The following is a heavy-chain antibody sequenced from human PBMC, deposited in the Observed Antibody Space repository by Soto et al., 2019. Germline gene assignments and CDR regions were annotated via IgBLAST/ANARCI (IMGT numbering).Heavy chain of an antibody. J-gene: IGHJ4*02. CDR3: ARHGSN. Sequence: SLTCTVSGVSIRNSSYYWGWIRRPPGKGLEWIGTIYYSGITYYNPSLKSRVTISVDTSKNQFSLKLTSVTAADTAVYYCARHGSNWGQGTLVTVSS. V-gene: IGHV4-39*01. CDR2: IYYSGIT. CDR1: GVSIRNSSYY.